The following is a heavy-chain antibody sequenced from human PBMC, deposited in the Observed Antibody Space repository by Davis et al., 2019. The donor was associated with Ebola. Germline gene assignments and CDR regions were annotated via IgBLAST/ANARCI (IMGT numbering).Heavy chain of an antibody. J-gene: IGHJ4*02. V-gene: IGHV3-23*01. Sequence: PGGSLRLSCAVSGGSISSNNWWSWVRQAPGKGLEWVSAISGPGDSTNYADSVKGRFTMSRDNSKKTLYLQMNSLRAEDTAIYYCAKDFSVTNTVSWFRDVCFGSWGQGILVTVSS. CDR3: AKDFSVTNTVSWFRDVCFGS. CDR2: ISGPGDST. D-gene: IGHD4-11*01. CDR1: GGSISSNN.